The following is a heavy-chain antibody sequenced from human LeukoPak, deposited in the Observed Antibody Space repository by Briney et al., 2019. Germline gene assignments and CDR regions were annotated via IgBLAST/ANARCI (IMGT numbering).Heavy chain of an antibody. D-gene: IGHD4-17*01. CDR3: ARHKAYGDWVDY. V-gene: IGHV4-59*08. CDR1: GGSISSYY. Sequence: SETLSLTCTVSGGSISSYYWSWIRQPPGKGLEWIGYIYYSGSTNYNPSLKSRVTISVDTSKNQFSLKLSSVTAADTAVYYCARHKAYGDWVDYWGQGTLVTVSS. CDR2: IYYSGST. J-gene: IGHJ4*02.